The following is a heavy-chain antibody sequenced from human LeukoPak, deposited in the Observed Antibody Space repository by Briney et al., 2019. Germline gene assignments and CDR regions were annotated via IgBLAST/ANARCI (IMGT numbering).Heavy chain of an antibody. J-gene: IGHJ5*02. CDR2: INHSGST. D-gene: IGHD3-10*01. V-gene: IGHV4-34*01. CDR1: GGSFSGYY. Sequence: SETLSLTCAVYGGSFSGYYWSWIRQPPGKGLEWIGEINHSGSTNYNPSLKSRVTISVDTSKNQFSLRLSSVTAADTAVYYCARESHYSRGSGSYFPHWFDPWGQGTLVTVSS. CDR3: ARESHYSRGSGSYFPHWFDP.